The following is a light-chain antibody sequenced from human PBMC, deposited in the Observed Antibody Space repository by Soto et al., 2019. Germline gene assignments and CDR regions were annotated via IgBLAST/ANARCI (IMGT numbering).Light chain of an antibody. V-gene: IGKV3-15*01. Sequence: ELVWTQSAATLSLSPGERDPGGCGGSQSVSSYLAWYQQKPGQAPLILIYGASIRATGIQARFSGSGSGTEFTLTIRSLQSEDLAVYSCQESNHWHPITVGGGTQVEIK. CDR2: GAS. CDR3: QESNHWHPIT. CDR1: QSVSSY. J-gene: IGKJ4*01.